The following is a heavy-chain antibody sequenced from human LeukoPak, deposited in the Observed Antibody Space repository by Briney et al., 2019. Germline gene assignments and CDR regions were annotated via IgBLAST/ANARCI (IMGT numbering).Heavy chain of an antibody. D-gene: IGHD3/OR15-3a*01. V-gene: IGHV3-23*01. CDR3: AKGKGTSSSSMDW. CDR1: GFTHNTYA. CDR2: IGGSWDST. Sequence: GRALRLSRAASGFTHNTYAMSWVRQPPARGLDWVSTIGGSWDSTHHADAVKGRFTISRDNSKNMLYLQTHSLRFEDTAVYYCAKGKGTSSSSMDWRGQGALVTVSS. J-gene: IGHJ4*02.